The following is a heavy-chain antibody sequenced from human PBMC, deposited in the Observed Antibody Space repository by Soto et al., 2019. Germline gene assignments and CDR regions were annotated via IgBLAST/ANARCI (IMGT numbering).Heavy chain of an antibody. Sequence: QVQLVQSGAEVTSPGSSVKVSCKASGGAFNNYAIYWVRQAPGQGLEWLGTIVPVFPSVYYAPRFQGRLTITADGSTDTVYMMLTSLKSEDTAVYYCAREMPSTAAAYFYYGLNGWGQGTSVTVSS. CDR2: IVPVFPSV. D-gene: IGHD6-13*01. CDR1: GGAFNNYA. J-gene: IGHJ6*02. V-gene: IGHV1-69*18. CDR3: AREMPSTAAAYFYYGLNG.